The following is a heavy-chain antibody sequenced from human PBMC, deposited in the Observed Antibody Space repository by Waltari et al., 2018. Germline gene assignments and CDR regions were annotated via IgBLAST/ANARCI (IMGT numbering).Heavy chain of an antibody. V-gene: IGHV1-69*04. J-gene: IGHJ6*03. Sequence: QVQLVQSGAEVKKPGSSVKVSCKASGGTFSSYAISWVRQAPGQGLEWMGGISPILGIGNDGQKFKGRVTITADESTSTAYMELSSLRSEDTAVYYCASGGIAAAGNKGGYYYYYMDVWGKGTTVTV. CDR2: ISPILGIG. CDR1: GGTFSSYA. D-gene: IGHD6-13*01. CDR3: ASGGIAAAGNKGGYYYYYMDV.